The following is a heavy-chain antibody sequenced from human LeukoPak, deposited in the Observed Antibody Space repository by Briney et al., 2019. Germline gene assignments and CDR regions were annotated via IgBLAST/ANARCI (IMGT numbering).Heavy chain of an antibody. V-gene: IGHV1-69*13. J-gene: IGHJ4*02. D-gene: IGHD3-22*01. CDR2: ITPMFGTA. Sequence: SVKVSCKASGGTFSRYAISWVRQAPGQGLEWMGGITPMFGTANYAQKFQGRVTSADESTRTAYMELKSLKFEDTAVYYCARDAAIHDSGAYYYLWWGQGTLVTVSS. CDR1: GGTFSRYA. CDR3: ARDAAIHDSGAYYYLW.